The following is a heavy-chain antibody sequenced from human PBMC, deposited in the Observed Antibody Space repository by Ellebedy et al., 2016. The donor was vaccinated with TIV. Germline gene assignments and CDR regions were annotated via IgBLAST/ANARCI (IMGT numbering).Heavy chain of an antibody. D-gene: IGHD2-2*01. CDR1: GGTFSSYA. Sequence: SVKVSCXASGGTFSSYAISWVRQAPGQGLEWMGGIIPIFGTANYAQKFQGRVTITADESTSTAYMELSSLRSEDTAVYYCARVIVVVPAAYNWFDPWGQGTLVTVSS. V-gene: IGHV1-69*13. CDR3: ARVIVVVPAAYNWFDP. CDR2: IIPIFGTA. J-gene: IGHJ5*02.